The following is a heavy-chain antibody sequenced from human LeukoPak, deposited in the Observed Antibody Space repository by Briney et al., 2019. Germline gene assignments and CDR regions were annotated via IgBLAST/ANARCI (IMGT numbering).Heavy chain of an antibody. V-gene: IGHV3-23*01. CDR1: GFTFSSYA. J-gene: IGHJ3*02. CDR3: ARARGSLIAAAGPDAFDI. D-gene: IGHD6-13*01. Sequence: PGGSLRLSCAASGFTFSSYAMSWVRQAPGKGLEWVSAISGSGGSTYYADSVKGRFTISRDNSKNSLYLQMNSLRAEDTAVYYCARARGSLIAAAGPDAFDIWGQGTMVTVSS. CDR2: ISGSGGST.